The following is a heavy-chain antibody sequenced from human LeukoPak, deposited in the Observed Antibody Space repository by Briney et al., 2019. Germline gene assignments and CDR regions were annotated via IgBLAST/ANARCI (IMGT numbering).Heavy chain of an antibody. CDR2: ISGSSSTI. J-gene: IGHJ4*02. CDR1: GFTFSSYS. D-gene: IGHD6-19*01. V-gene: IGHV3-48*04. CDR3: ARGGEQWLVQGLDYFDY. Sequence: GGSLRLSCAASGFTFSSYSMNWVRQAPGKGLEWVSYISGSSSTIYYADSVKGRFTISRDNAKNSLYLQMNSPRAEDTAVYYCARGGEQWLVQGLDYFDYWGQGTLVTVSS.